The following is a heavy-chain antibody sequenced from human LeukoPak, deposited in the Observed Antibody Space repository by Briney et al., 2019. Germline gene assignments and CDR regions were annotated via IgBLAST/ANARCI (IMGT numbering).Heavy chain of an antibody. CDR2: IKQDGSEK. J-gene: IGHJ4*02. V-gene: IGHV3-7*01. Sequence: GGSLRLSCAASGFTFSSYWMSWVRQAPGKGLEWVANIKQDGSEKYYVDSVKGRFTISRDNAKNSLYLQMNSLRAEDTALYYCAREMDIAIVFGYWGQGTMVTVFS. D-gene: IGHD5-18*01. CDR1: GFTFSSYW. CDR3: AREMDIAIVFGY.